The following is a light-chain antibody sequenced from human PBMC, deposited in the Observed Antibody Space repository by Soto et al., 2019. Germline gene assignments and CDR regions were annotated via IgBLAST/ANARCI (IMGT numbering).Light chain of an antibody. J-gene: IGKJ3*01. CDR3: QQYNKWPLFT. Sequence: ETVLTQSPATFSVSPGERATLSCRASQSIGSNLAWYQQRPGQPPRLLIYGASTRATGVPARFSGSGSGTEFTLTINSLQSEDFAHYYCQQYNKWPLFTFGPGTKVDIQ. CDR2: GAS. V-gene: IGKV3-15*01. CDR1: QSIGSN.